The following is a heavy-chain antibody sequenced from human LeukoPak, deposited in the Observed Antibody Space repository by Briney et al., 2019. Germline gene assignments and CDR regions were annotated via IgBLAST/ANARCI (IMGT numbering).Heavy chain of an antibody. D-gene: IGHD3-10*01. J-gene: IGHJ4*02. CDR1: AFTFSSYG. Sequence: GGSLRLSCAASAFTFSSYGMHWVRQAPGKGLEWVALISYDGSDKYYADSVKGRFTISRDNSKNTLYLQMNSLRAEDTAVYYCARESSGVLGFDYWGQGTLVTVSS. CDR2: ISYDGSDK. CDR3: ARESSGVLGFDY. V-gene: IGHV3-30*03.